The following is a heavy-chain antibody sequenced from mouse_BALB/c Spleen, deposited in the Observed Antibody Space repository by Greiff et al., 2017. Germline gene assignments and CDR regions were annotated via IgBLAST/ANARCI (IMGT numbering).Heavy chain of an antibody. CDR1: GYTFTSYW. J-gene: IGHJ3*01. CDR2: INPSTGYT. V-gene: IGHV1-7*01. CDR3: ARGFISGFAY. Sequence: QVQLQQSGAELAKPGASVKMSCKASGYTFTSYWMHWVKQRPGQGLEWIGYINPSTGYTEYNQKFKDKATLTADKSSSTAYMQLSSLTSEDSAVYYCARGFISGFAYWGQGTLVTVSA. D-gene: IGHD6-2*01.